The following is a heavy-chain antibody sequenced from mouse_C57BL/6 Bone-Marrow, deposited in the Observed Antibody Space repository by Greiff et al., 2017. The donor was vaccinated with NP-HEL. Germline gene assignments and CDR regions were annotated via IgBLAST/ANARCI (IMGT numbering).Heavy chain of an antibody. D-gene: IGHD2-4*01. CDR2: ISNLAYSI. CDR1: GFTFSDYG. V-gene: IGHV5-15*01. J-gene: IGHJ4*01. Sequence: EVKVVESGGGLVQPGGSLKLSCAASGFTFSDYGMAWVRQAPRKGPEWVAFISNLAYSIYYADTVTGRFTISRENAKNTLYLEMSSLRSEDTAMYYCARLDYDSLYYYAMDYWGQGTSVTVSS. CDR3: ARLDYDSLYYYAMDY.